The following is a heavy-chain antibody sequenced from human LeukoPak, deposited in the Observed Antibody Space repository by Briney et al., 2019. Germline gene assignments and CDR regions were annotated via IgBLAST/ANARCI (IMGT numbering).Heavy chain of an antibody. J-gene: IGHJ4*02. CDR1: GFTFSSYE. CDR2: ISRSGSTI. D-gene: IGHD1-26*01. Sequence: GGSLRLSCAASGFTFSSYEMNWVRQAPGKGLEWVSYISRSGSTIYYADSVKGRFTISRDNAKNSLYLQMNSLRAEDTAVYYCARDKIVGASKFDYWGQGTLVTVSS. V-gene: IGHV3-48*03. CDR3: ARDKIVGASKFDY.